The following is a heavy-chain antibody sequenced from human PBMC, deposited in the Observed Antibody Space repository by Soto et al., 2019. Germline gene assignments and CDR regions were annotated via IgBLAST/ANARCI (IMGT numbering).Heavy chain of an antibody. CDR2: IYPGDSDT. Sequence: ESLTISFTGSGYSLTSYWIGLVRQMPGKGLEWMGIIYPGDSDTRYSPSFQGQVTISADKSISTAYMQWSSLKASDTAMYYCASGIAAAGKISYFDYWGQGTMVTVS. CDR1: GYSLTSYW. J-gene: IGHJ4*02. V-gene: IGHV5-51*01. D-gene: IGHD6-13*01. CDR3: ASGIAAAGKISYFDY.